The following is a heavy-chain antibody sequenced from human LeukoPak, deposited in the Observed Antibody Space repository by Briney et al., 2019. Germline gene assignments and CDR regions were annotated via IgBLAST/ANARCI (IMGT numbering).Heavy chain of an antibody. CDR3: ARGGIAAAGAYFDY. V-gene: IGHV3-21*01. CDR1: GFTFSSYS. CDR2: ISSSSSYI. J-gene: IGHJ4*02. Sequence: NPGGSLRLSCAASGFTFSSYSMNWVRRAPGKGLEWVSSISSSSSYIYYADSVKGRFTISRDNAKNSLYLQMNSLRAEDTAVYYCARGGIAAAGAYFDYWGQGTLVTVSS. D-gene: IGHD6-13*01.